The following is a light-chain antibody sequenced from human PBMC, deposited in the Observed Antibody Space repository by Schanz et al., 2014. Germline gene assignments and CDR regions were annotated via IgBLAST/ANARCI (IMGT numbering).Light chain of an antibody. Sequence: QSELTQPPSVSGAPGQKITISCTGVSSNIGAGYHVHWYQHVPGTAPKLLIYGNINRPSGVPDRFSGSKSGTSASLAITGLQAEDEADYYCQSYDSSLSGWVFGGGTKLTVL. CDR2: GNI. CDR3: QSYDSSLSGWV. J-gene: IGLJ3*02. V-gene: IGLV1-40*01. CDR1: SSNIGAGYH.